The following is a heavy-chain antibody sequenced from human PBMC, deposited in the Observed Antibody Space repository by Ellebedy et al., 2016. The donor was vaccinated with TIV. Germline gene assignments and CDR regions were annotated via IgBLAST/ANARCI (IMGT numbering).Heavy chain of an antibody. CDR3: ARVSAYCGGDCYGGPDY. D-gene: IGHD2-21*02. J-gene: IGHJ4*02. Sequence: PGGSLRLSCAVYGGSFSGYYWSRIRQPPGKGLEWIGEINHSGSTNYNPSLKSRVTVSVDTSKNQFSLKLSSVTAADTAVYYCARVSAYCGGDCYGGPDYWGQGTLVTVSS. CDR1: GGSFSGYY. V-gene: IGHV4-34*01. CDR2: INHSGST.